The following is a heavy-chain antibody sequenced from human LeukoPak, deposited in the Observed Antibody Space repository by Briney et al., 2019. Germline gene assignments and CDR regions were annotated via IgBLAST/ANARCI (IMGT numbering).Heavy chain of an antibody. J-gene: IGHJ4*02. Sequence: GGSLRLSCAASGFTFSHFWMSWVRQAPGKGLEWVAYIKKTGSETYYVDSVKGRFTITRDNTRNSLFLQMYSLRAEDTAVYFCVREDGYCSGGNCYSYFDSWGQGTLVTASS. CDR2: IKKTGSET. D-gene: IGHD2-15*01. CDR1: GFTFSHFW. CDR3: VREDGYCSGGNCYSYFDS. V-gene: IGHV3-7*01.